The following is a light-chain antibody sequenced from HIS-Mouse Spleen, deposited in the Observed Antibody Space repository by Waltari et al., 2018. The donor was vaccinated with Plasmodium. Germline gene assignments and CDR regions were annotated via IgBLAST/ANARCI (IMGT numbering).Light chain of an antibody. J-gene: IGLJ3*02. CDR3: NSRDSSGNHQV. CDR2: GKN. V-gene: IGLV3-19*01. Sequence: SSELTQDPAVSVALGQTVRITCQGDSLRSYYASWYQQKPGQAPGLVIYGKNNRPSGIPDRCSGSSSGNTASLTITGAQAEDEADYYCNSRDSSGNHQVFGGGTKLTVL. CDR1: SLRSYY.